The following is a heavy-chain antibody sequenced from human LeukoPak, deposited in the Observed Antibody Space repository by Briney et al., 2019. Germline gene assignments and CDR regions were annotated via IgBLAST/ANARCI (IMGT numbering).Heavy chain of an antibody. V-gene: IGHV4-4*02. CDR1: GGPISSSNW. Sequence: PSETLSLTCAVSGGPISSSNWWSWVRQPPGKGLEWIGEIYHSGSTNYNPSLKSRVTISIDTSKSQFSLKLNSVTAADTAVYYCARNYREGQTDYWGQGTLVTISS. D-gene: IGHD5-24*01. J-gene: IGHJ4*02. CDR2: IYHSGST. CDR3: ARNYREGQTDY.